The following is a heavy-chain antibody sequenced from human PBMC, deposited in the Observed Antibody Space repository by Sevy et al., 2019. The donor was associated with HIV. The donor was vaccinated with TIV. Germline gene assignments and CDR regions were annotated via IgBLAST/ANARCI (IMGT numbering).Heavy chain of an antibody. Sequence: GGSLRLSCAASGFTFSDNYMEWVRQAPGKGLEWVGRIRNKADSYTTEYAASVKGRFTISRDDSKNSLYLLMNSLKTGDTAVYYCATHAAIAAAGRVFDYWGQGTLVTVSS. CDR1: GFTFSDNY. D-gene: IGHD6-13*01. CDR3: ATHAAIAAAGRVFDY. V-gene: IGHV3-72*01. J-gene: IGHJ4*02. CDR2: IRNKADSYTT.